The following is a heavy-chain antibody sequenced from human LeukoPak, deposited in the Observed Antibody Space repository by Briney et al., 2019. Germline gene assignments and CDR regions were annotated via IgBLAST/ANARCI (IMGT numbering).Heavy chain of an antibody. J-gene: IGHJ4*02. Sequence: GGSLRLSCAASGFTFSSYGMHGVGQAPGKGLEGVAVIWYDGSNKYYADSVKGRFTISRDNSKNTLYLQMNSLRAEDTAVYYCAKDFGRFGELLSYYFDYWGQGTLVTVSS. V-gene: IGHV3-33*06. CDR1: GFTFSSYG. D-gene: IGHD3-10*01. CDR2: IWYDGSNK. CDR3: AKDFGRFGELLSYYFDY.